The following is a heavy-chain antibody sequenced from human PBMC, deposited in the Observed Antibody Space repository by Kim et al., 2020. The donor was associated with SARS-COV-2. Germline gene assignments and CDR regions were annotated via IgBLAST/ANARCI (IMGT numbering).Heavy chain of an antibody. J-gene: IGHJ3*02. CDR3: ARVGRGSSRIGI. V-gene: IGHV4-39*01. CDR1: GGSISSSSYY. D-gene: IGHD6-13*01. Sequence: SETLSLTCTVSGGSISSSSYYWGWIRQPPGKGLEWIGSIYYSGSTYYNPSLKSRVTISVDTSKNQFSLKLSSVTAADTAVYYCARVGRGSSRIGIWGQGTMVTVSS. CDR2: IYYSGST.